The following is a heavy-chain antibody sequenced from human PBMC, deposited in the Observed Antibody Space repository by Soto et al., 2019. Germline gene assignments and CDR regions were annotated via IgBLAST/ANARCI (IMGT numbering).Heavy chain of an antibody. J-gene: IGHJ6*02. CDR1: GFTFSGYW. V-gene: IGHV3-74*01. CDR3: ARDKVAVAGMYYYGMDV. Sequence: GGSLRLSCGASGFTFSGYWMYWVRQGPEKGLVWVSRISGDGSSTNYVDSVKGRFTISRDNAKNTLYLQMNSLRDEDTAVYYCARDKVAVAGMYYYGMDVWGQGTTVTVSS. CDR2: ISGDGSST. D-gene: IGHD6-19*01.